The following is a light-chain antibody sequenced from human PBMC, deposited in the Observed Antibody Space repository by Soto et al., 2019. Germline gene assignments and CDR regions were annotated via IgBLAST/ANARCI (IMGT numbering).Light chain of an antibody. CDR3: SSYTSSSTYV. Sequence: ALTQRSSVTGSPGQSIAISCTGTSSDVGGYNYVSWYQQHPGKAPKLMIYEASNRPSGVSNRFSGSKSGNTASLTISGLQAEDEADYYCSSYTSSSTYVFGTGPKVTVL. CDR1: SSDVGGYNY. J-gene: IGLJ1*01. CDR2: EAS. V-gene: IGLV2-14*01.